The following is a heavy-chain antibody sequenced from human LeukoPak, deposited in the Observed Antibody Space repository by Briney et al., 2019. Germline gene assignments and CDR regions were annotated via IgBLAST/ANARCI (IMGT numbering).Heavy chain of an antibody. CDR1: GYTFTSYG. J-gene: IGHJ4*02. CDR3: ARGPYYDSWSGAGY. Sequence: ASVKVSCKASGYTFTSYGISWVRQAPGQGLEWMGWISAYNGNTNYAQKLQGRITMTTDTSTSTAYMELRSLRSDDTAVYYCARGPYYDSWSGAGYWGQGTLVTVSS. V-gene: IGHV1-18*01. D-gene: IGHD3-3*01. CDR2: ISAYNGNT.